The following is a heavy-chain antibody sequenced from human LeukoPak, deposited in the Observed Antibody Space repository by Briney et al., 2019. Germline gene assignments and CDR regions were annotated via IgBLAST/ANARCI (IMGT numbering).Heavy chain of an antibody. J-gene: IGHJ4*02. D-gene: IGHD3-10*01. CDR3: ARDGGYYGSGSYWDY. V-gene: IGHV3-20*04. CDR1: GFTFDDYG. CDR2: INWNGGST. Sequence: GGSLRLSCAASGFTFDDYGMSWVRQAPGKGLEWVSGINWNGGSTGYADSVKGRFTISRDNAKNSLYLQMNSLRAEDTALYYCARDGGYYGSGSYWDYWGQGTLVTVSS.